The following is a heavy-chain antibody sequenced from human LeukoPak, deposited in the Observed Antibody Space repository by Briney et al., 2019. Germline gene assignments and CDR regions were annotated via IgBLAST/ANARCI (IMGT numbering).Heavy chain of an antibody. V-gene: IGHV3-48*03. J-gene: IGHJ6*03. Sequence: SGGSLRLSCIASGFTFSRYEMNWVRQAPGKGLEWIAYITTTGDRIQYADSVKGRFTISRDNAKNSLFLQMNSLRAEDTAVYYCARVLRYCSGGNCYSGGLGYMDVWGKGTTVTISS. CDR3: ARVLRYCSGGNCYSGGLGYMDV. CDR1: GFTFSRYE. D-gene: IGHD2-15*01. CDR2: ITTTGDRI.